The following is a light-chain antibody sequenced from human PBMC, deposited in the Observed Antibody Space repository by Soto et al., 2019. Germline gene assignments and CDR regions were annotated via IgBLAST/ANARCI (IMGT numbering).Light chain of an antibody. Sequence: EIVLTQSPGTLSLSPGERATLSCRASQSVDSTYLAWYQQKPAQAPRLLIYAASNRATGIPARFSGSGSGTDFSLIINGLEPEDFAVYFCQQYGSSHLTFGGGTKVDIK. J-gene: IGKJ4*01. CDR2: AAS. CDR3: QQYGSSHLT. V-gene: IGKV3-20*01. CDR1: QSVDSTY.